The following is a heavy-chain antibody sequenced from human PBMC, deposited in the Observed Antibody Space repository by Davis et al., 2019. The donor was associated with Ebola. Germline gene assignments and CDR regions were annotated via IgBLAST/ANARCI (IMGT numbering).Heavy chain of an antibody. CDR2: ISAYSGDT. V-gene: IGHV1-18*01. J-gene: IGHJ5*02. Sequence: ASVKVSCKASGYTFTSYGFSWVRQAPGQGLEWMGWISAYSGDTTYVENLQGRVTVSTDTSTSTAYMELRSLRYDDTAVYYCARFYTIFGVTWGQGTLVTVSS. CDR3: ARFYTIFGVT. CDR1: GYTFTSYG. D-gene: IGHD3-3*01.